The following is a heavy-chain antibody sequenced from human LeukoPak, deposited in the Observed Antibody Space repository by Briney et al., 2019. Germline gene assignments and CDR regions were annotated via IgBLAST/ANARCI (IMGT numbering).Heavy chain of an antibody. CDR3: AKGGGYEAQYYYYYLDV. CDR1: GFTFSSYS. Sequence: GGSLRLSCAASGFTFSSYSMNWVRQAPGKGLEWVSSISTSSSYIYYADSVKGRFTVSRDNSKNTLYLQMKSLRAEDTAVYYCAKGGGYEAQYYYYYLDVWGKGTTVTISS. CDR2: ISTSSSYI. J-gene: IGHJ6*03. V-gene: IGHV3-21*01. D-gene: IGHD5-12*01.